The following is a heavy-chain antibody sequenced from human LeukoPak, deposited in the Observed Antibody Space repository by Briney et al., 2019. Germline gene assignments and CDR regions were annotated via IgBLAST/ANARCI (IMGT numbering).Heavy chain of an antibody. CDR3: AARGYRYADPIDY. CDR2: IIPIFGTA. V-gene: IGHV1-69*05. CDR1: GGTFSSYA. J-gene: IGHJ4*02. D-gene: IGHD5-18*01. Sequence: ASVKVSCKASGGTFSSYAISWVRQAPGQGLEWMGRIIPIFGTANYAQKFQGRVTMTRDTSISTAYMELSRLRSDDTAVYYCAARGYRYADPIDYWGQGTLVTVSS.